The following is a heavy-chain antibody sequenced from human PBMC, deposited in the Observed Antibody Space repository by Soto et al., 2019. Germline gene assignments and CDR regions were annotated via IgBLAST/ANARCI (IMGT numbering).Heavy chain of an antibody. CDR1: GFTFTTYA. J-gene: IGHJ4*02. CDR3: ARGSAAAGPYYFDY. Sequence: ASVKVSCKASGFTFTTYAMHWVRQAPGQSLEWMGWINAGNGATKYSQNFQDRVTIARDTSANTAFMELSSLTSEDTAVYYCARGSAAAGPYYFDYWAQGILVTVSS. V-gene: IGHV1-3*01. CDR2: INAGNGAT. D-gene: IGHD6-13*01.